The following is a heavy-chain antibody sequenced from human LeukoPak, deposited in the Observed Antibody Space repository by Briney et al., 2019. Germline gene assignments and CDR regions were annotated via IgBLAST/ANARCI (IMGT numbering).Heavy chain of an antibody. V-gene: IGHV1-2*02. CDR3: ARLITVTTLFDY. J-gene: IGHJ4*02. D-gene: IGHD4-17*01. CDR1: GYTFTGYY. Sequence: ASVKVSCKASGYTFTGYYMHWVRQAPGQGLEWMGWTNPNSGGTNYAQKFQGRVTMTRDTSISTAYMELSRLRSDDTAVYYCARLITVTTLFDYWGQGTLVTVSS. CDR2: TNPNSGGT.